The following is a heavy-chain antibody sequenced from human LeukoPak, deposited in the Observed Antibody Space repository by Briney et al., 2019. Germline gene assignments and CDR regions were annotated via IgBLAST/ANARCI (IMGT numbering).Heavy chain of an antibody. Sequence: ASVKVSCKASGYTFTSYYMHWVRQAPGQGLEWMGIINPRGGSTSYAQKFQGRVTMTRDTSTSTVYMELSSLRSEDTAVYYCARGRRDTIFGVVIPFDYWGQGTLVTVSS. CDR1: GYTFTSYY. CDR3: ARGRRDTIFGVVIPFDY. CDR2: INPRGGST. D-gene: IGHD3-3*01. J-gene: IGHJ4*02. V-gene: IGHV1-46*01.